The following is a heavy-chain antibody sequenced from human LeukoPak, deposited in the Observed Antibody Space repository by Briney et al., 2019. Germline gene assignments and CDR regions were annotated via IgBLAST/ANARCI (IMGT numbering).Heavy chain of an antibody. D-gene: IGHD3-10*01. V-gene: IGHV3-23*01. CDR1: GFTFSSYA. J-gene: IGHJ6*02. CDR3: ARRSGSGSSRGPRPDPYGMDV. Sequence: PGGSLRLSCAASGFTFSSYAMSWVRQAPGKGLEWVSAISGSGGSTYYADSVKGRFTISRDNSKNTLYLQMNSLRAEDTAVYYCARRSGSGSSRGPRPDPYGMDVWGQGTTVTVSS. CDR2: ISGSGGST.